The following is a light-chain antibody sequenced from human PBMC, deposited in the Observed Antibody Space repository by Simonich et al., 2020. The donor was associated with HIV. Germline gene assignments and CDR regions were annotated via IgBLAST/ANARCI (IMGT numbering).Light chain of an antibody. Sequence: DIVMNQSPLSLPVTPGEPDSISCRSSQSLLHSNGYKYLDWYLQKPGQSPQALIYLGSNRASGVPDRFSGSGSGTDFTLKISRVEAEDVGVYYCMQALQTPLTFGQGTRLEIK. CDR1: QSLLHSNGYKY. CDR3: MQALQTPLT. CDR2: LGS. V-gene: IGKV2-28*01. J-gene: IGKJ5*01.